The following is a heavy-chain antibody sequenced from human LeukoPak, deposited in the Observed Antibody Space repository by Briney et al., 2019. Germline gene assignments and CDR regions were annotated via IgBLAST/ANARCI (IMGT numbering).Heavy chain of an antibody. D-gene: IGHD1-14*01. CDR2: IKQDGSEK. J-gene: IGHJ4*02. V-gene: IGHV3-7*01. CDR1: GFTFSSYW. Sequence: GGSLRLSCGASGFTFSSYWMSWVRQAPGKGLEGVANIKQDGSEKYYVDSVKGRFTISRDNAKNSLYLQMSSLRAEDTAVYYCAREFPGPYYFDYWGQGTLVTVSS. CDR3: AREFPGPYYFDY.